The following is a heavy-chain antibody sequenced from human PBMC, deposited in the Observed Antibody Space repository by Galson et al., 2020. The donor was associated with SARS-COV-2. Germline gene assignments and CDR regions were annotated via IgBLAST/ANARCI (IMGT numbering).Heavy chain of an antibody. CDR2: IYHSGST. CDR1: GDSISRGGDY. J-gene: IGHJ4*02. CDR3: VRGAAAAGLIDI. V-gene: IGHV4-31*03. D-gene: IGHD6-13*01. Sequence: SETLSLTCTVSGDSISRGGDYWTWIRQSPGKGLEWIGNIYHSGSTSYNPSLESRLAISVDTAKNQFSLKVNSVTVADTAVYYCVRGAAAAGLIDIWGPGTQATVSS.